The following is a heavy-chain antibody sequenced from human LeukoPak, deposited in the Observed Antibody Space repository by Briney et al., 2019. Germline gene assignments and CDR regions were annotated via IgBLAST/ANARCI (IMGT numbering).Heavy chain of an antibody. CDR1: GFSFSDFA. Sequence: GGSLRLPCEASGFSFSDFAMTWVRQAPGKGLELVSSISSSSSYMYYADSLKGRFTISRDNAKNSLYLQMNSLRVEDTAVYYCARVTGLGWFDPWGQGTLVTVSS. CDR2: ISSSSSYM. J-gene: IGHJ5*02. CDR3: ARVTGLGWFDP. V-gene: IGHV3-21*01. D-gene: IGHD2-21*02.